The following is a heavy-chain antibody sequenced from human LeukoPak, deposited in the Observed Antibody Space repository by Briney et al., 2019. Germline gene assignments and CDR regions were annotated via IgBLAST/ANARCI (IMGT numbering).Heavy chain of an antibody. V-gene: IGHV3-53*01. CDR3: TRTFLSGDGYKVGYFDY. CDR2: IYSSGST. CDR1: GLTVSSNY. J-gene: IGHJ4*02. D-gene: IGHD5-24*01. Sequence: GGSLRLSCAASGLTVSSNYMSWVRQAPGKGLEWVSLIYSSGSTYYADSVKGRFTISRDNSKNTLFLQMNSLTAEDTAMCYCTRTFLSGDGYKVGYFDYWGQGTLVTVSS.